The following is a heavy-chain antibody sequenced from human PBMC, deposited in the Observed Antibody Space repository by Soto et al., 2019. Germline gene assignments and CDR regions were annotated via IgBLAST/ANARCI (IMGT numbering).Heavy chain of an antibody. D-gene: IGHD2-15*01. J-gene: IGHJ2*01. V-gene: IGHV3-33*01. CDR2: IWYDGSNK. Sequence: QVQLVESGGGVVQPGTSLRLSCAASGFTFSSYGMHWVRQAPGKGLEWVALIWYDGSNKYYADSVKGRFTISRDNSKKTLYLQMNSLRAEDTAVYYCARPQEGYCSGGSCSGYWYFDLWGRGTLVTVSS. CDR1: GFTFSSYG. CDR3: ARPQEGYCSGGSCSGYWYFDL.